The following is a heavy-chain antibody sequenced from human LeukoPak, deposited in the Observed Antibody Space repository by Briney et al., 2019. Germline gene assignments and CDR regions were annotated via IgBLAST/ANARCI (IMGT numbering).Heavy chain of an antibody. CDR2: ISSSSSYI. D-gene: IGHD3-3*01. V-gene: IGHV3-21*04. CDR3: AKDGHYDFWSGQPLDY. CDR1: GFTFSSYS. J-gene: IGHJ4*02. Sequence: GGSLRLSCAASGFTFSSYSMNWVRQAPGKGLEWVSSISSSSSYIYYADSVKGRFTISRDNAKNSLYLQMNSLRAEDTAVYYCAKDGHYDFWSGQPLDYWGQGTLVTVSS.